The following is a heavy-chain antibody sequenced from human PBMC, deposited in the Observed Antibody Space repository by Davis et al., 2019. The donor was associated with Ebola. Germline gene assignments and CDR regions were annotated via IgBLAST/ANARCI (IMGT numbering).Heavy chain of an antibody. CDR2: IYYSGST. J-gene: IGHJ4*02. Sequence: ETLSLTCTVSGGSISSGDYYWSWIRQPPGKGLEWIGYIYYSGSTNYNPSLKSRVTISVDTSKNQFSLKLSSVTAADTAVYYCAREDDSSGYYYFDYWGQGTLVTVSS. D-gene: IGHD3-22*01. CDR1: GGSISSGDYY. CDR3: AREDDSSGYYYFDY. V-gene: IGHV4-61*08.